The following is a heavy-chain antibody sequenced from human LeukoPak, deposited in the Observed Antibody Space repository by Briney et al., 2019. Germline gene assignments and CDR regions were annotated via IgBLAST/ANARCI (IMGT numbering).Heavy chain of an antibody. CDR3: ARQIGAPGFDY. V-gene: IGHV4-39*01. D-gene: IGHD3-10*01. Sequence: NPSETLSLTCTVSGGSISSSNYYWGWIRQPPGKGLEWIGSIYQSGNTYYNPSLKSRVTIFVDTAKNQFSLRLNSVTAADTAVYYCARQIGAPGFDYWGQGTLVTVSS. CDR1: GGSISSSNYY. CDR2: IYQSGNT. J-gene: IGHJ4*02.